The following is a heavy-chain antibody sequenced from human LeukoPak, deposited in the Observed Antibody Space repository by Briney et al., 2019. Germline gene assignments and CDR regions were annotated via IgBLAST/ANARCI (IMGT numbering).Heavy chain of an antibody. J-gene: IGHJ6*02. CDR1: GGSVSSGSYY. CDR3: ARGRASGLRYFDWLFSYGMDV. CDR2: IYYSGST. D-gene: IGHD3-9*01. Sequence: SETLSLTCTVSGGSVSSGSYYWSWIRQPPGKGLEWIGYIYYSGSTNYNPSLKSRVTISVDTSKNQFSLKLSSVTAADTAVYYCARGRASGLRYFDWLFSYGMDVWGQGTTVTVSS. V-gene: IGHV4-61*01.